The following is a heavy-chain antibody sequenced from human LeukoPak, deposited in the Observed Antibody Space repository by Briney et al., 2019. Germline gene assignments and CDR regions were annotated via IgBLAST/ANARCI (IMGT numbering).Heavy chain of an antibody. J-gene: IGHJ4*02. CDR2: INPSGGST. CDR1: GYTFTSYY. D-gene: IGHD3-22*01. Sequence: ASVKVSCKASGYTFTSYYMHWVRQAPGQGLEWMGIINPSGGSTSYAQKFQGRVTMTRDTSTSTVYMELSSLRSEDTAVYYCSTGTDGTYYYDSSGYGGGDYWGQGTLVTVSS. CDR3: STGTDGTYYYDSSGYGGGDY. V-gene: IGHV1-46*01.